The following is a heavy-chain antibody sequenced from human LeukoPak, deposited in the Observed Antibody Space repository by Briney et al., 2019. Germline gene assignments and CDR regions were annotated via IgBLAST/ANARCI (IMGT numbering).Heavy chain of an antibody. V-gene: IGHV3-30*18. CDR2: ISYDGSNK. CDR1: GFTFSSYG. J-gene: IGHJ6*02. D-gene: IGHD6-25*01. CDR3: ANSGYYYGMDV. Sequence: GGSLRLSCAASGFTFSSYGMHWVRQAPGKGLEWVAVISYDGSNKYYADSVKGRFTISRDNSKNTLYLRMNSLRAEDTAVYYCANSGYYYGMDVWGQGTTVTVSS.